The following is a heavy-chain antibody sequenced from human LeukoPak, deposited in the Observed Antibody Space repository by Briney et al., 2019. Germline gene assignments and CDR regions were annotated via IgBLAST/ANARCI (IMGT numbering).Heavy chain of an antibody. CDR1: GFTFDDYA. V-gene: IGHV3-9*03. CDR3: AKGAGFTLTPYYMDV. Sequence: PGGSLRLSCAASGFTFDDYAMRWARQAPGTGLEWVSRISWNSGSIGYADSVKGRFTISRDNAKNSLYLQMNSLRAEDMALYYCAKGAGFTLTPYYMDVWGKGTTVTVSS. CDR2: ISWNSGSI. J-gene: IGHJ6*03. D-gene: IGHD2-8*01.